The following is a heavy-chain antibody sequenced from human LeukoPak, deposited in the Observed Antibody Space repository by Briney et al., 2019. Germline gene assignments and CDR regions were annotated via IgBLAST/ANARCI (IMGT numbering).Heavy chain of an antibody. CDR2: IKSKTDGGTT. Sequence: PGGSLRLSCAASGFTFSNAWMSWVRQAPGKGLEWVGRIKSKTDGGTTDYAAPVKGRFTISRNDSKNTLYLQMNSLKTEDTAVYYCTTDPPSYDSSGYYPPAFDYWGQGTLVTVSS. CDR1: GFTFSNAW. V-gene: IGHV3-15*01. D-gene: IGHD3-22*01. J-gene: IGHJ4*02. CDR3: TTDPPSYDSSGYYPPAFDY.